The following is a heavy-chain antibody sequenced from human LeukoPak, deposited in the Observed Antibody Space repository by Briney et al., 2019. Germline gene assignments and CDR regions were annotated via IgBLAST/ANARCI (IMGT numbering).Heavy chain of an antibody. CDR3: ARDGSGYYYYY. CDR2: IYYSGST. Sequence: SETLSLTCTVSGGSISSSSYYWGWIRQPPGKGLEWIGSIYYSGSTYYNPSLKSRVTISVDTSKNQFSLKLSSVTAADTAVYYCARDGSGYYYYYWGQGTLVTVSS. D-gene: IGHD3-22*01. J-gene: IGHJ4*02. V-gene: IGHV4-39*07. CDR1: GGSISSSSYY.